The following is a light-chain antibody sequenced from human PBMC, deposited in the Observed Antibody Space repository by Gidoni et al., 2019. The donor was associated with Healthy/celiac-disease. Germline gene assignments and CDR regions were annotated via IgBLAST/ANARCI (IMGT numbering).Light chain of an antibody. CDR2: DAS. V-gene: IGKV3-11*01. Sequence: EIVLTQSPATLSLSPGERATPSCRASQSVSSYLAWYQQKPGQAPRLLIYDASNRATGIPARFSGSGSGTDFTRTISSLEPEDFAVYYCQQRSNWPPLTFGGGTKVEIK. J-gene: IGKJ4*01. CDR1: QSVSSY. CDR3: QQRSNWPPLT.